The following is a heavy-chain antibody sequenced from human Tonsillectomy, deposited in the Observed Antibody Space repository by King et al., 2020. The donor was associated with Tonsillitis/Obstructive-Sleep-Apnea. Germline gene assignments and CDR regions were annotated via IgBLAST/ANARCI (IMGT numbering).Heavy chain of an antibody. CDR3: ARDCSSTSCYHYYYYGMDV. CDR1: GGSFSGYY. J-gene: IGHJ6*02. CDR2: INHSGST. Sequence: VQLQQWGAGLLKPSETLSLTCAVYGGSFSGYYWSWIRQPPGKGLEWIGEINHSGSTNYNPSLKSRVTISVDTSKNQFSLKLSSVTAADTAVYYCARDCSSTSCYHYYYYGMDVWGQGTTVTVSS. D-gene: IGHD2-2*01. V-gene: IGHV4-34*01.